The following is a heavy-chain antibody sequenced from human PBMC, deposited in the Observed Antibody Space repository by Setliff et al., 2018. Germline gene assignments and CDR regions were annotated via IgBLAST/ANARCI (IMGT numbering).Heavy chain of an antibody. V-gene: IGHV4-59*11. Sequence: SETLSLTCTVSGGSISSHYWSWIRQPPGKGLEWIGSIYYSGSTNYNPSLKSRVTISVDTSKNQFSLKLSSVAAADTAVYYCARKVNIQNIVVVPAATFDPWGQGTLVTVS. J-gene: IGHJ5*02. D-gene: IGHD2-2*01. CDR2: IYYSGST. CDR1: GGSISSHY. CDR3: ARKVNIQNIVVVPAATFDP.